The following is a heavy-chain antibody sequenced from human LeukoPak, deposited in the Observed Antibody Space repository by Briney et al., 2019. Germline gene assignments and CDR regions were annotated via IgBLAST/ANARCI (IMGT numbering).Heavy chain of an antibody. CDR1: GFTFSSYW. Sequence: GGSLRLSCAASGFTFSSYWMSWVRQAPGKGLEWVANINQDGGERYYVDSMKGRFTISRDNPKKSLFLQINGLTDQDTAVYYCARAYGGSVDYGGQGPLATVS. V-gene: IGHV3-7*03. CDR3: ARAYGGSVDY. D-gene: IGHD3-16*01. CDR2: INQDGGER. J-gene: IGHJ4*02.